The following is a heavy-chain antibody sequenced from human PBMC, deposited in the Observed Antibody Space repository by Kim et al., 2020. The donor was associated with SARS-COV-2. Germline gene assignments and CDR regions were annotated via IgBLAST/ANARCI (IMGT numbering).Heavy chain of an antibody. CDR2: IYPGDSGT. CDR1: GYSFSNFW. CDR3: ARHGSIVGSKKYYFDY. V-gene: IGHV5-51*01. Sequence: GESLKISCKGSGYSFSNFWIGWVRQMPGKGLEWMAIIYPGDSGTRYSPSFQGQVTISADKSISTAYLQWSSLKASDSAMYYCARHGSIVGSKKYYFDYWGQGTLVTVSS. D-gene: IGHD1-26*01. J-gene: IGHJ4*02.